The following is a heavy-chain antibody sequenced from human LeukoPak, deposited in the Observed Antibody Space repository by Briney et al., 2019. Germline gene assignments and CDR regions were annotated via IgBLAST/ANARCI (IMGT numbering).Heavy chain of an antibody. V-gene: IGHV3-53*01. D-gene: IGHD2-2*03. CDR3: ARAAWIDYYYYMDV. J-gene: IGHJ6*03. CDR2: IYSGGTT. Sequence: GGSLRLSCAASGFTVSSNYMSWVRQAPGKGLEWVSLIYSGGTTYYADSVKGRFTISRDNSKNTLYLQMNSLRAEDTAVYYCARAAWIDYYYYMDVWGKGTTVTISS. CDR1: GFTVSSNY.